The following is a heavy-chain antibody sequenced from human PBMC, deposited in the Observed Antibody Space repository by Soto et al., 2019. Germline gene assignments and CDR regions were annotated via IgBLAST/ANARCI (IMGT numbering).Heavy chain of an antibody. J-gene: IGHJ4*02. CDR3: ARTTVPKYYGDY. D-gene: IGHD4-17*01. CDR2: INPSGGGT. V-gene: IGHV1-2*02. Sequence: QVQLVQSGPEVKKPGASVKVSCKASGSPFTGYYIHWVRQAPGQGLEWMGWINPSGGGTNFAQNFLGRVTLTRDTSISTAYMELSSLRSDDTAIYYCARTTVPKYYGDYWGQGTLVTVAS. CDR1: GSPFTGYY.